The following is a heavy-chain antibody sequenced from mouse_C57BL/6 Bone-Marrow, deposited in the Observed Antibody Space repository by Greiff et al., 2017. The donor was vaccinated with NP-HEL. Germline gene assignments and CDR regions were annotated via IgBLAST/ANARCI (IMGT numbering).Heavy chain of an antibody. Sequence: EVMLVESGGDLVKPGGSLKLSCAASGFTFSSYGMSWVRQTPDKRLEWVATISSGGSYTYYPDSVKGRFTISRDNAKNTLYLQMSSLKSEDTAMYYCARWDYSDFDYWGQGTTLTVSS. J-gene: IGHJ2*01. CDR3: ARWDYSDFDY. D-gene: IGHD2-12*01. V-gene: IGHV5-6*02. CDR1: GFTFSSYG. CDR2: ISSGGSYT.